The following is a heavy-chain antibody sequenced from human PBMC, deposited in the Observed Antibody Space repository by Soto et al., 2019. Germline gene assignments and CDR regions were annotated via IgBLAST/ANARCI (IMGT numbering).Heavy chain of an antibody. CDR3: ARSSYYYYYGMDV. CDR2: ISYDGSNK. J-gene: IGHJ6*02. V-gene: IGHV3-30-3*01. Sequence: QVQLVESGGGVVQPGRSLRLSCAASGFSFSSYAMHWVRQAPGKGLEWVAVISYDGSNKYYADSVKGRFTISRDKSKNTLYLQINSLRAEDTAVYYCARSSYYYYYGMDVWGQGTTVTVSS. CDR1: GFSFSSYA.